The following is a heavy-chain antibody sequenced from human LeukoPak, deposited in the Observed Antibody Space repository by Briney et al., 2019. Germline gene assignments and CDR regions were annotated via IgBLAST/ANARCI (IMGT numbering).Heavy chain of an antibody. V-gene: IGHV5-51*01. CDR3: ARPHLAQQFVNWFDP. CDR1: GYSFASYW. J-gene: IGHJ5*02. Sequence: GESLKLSCKGSGYSFASYWIGWVRQMPGKGLEWMGIIYPGDSDTRYSPSFQGQVTISADKSISTAYLQWSSLKASDTAMYYCARPHLAQQFVNWFDPWGQGTLVTVSS. CDR2: IYPGDSDT. D-gene: IGHD6-6*01.